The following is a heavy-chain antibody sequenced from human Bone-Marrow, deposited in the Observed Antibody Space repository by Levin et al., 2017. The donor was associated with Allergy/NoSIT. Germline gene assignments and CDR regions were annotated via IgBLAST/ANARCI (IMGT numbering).Heavy chain of an antibody. J-gene: IGHJ4*02. D-gene: IGHD3-10*01. CDR3: ARLSYYYGAGTHPDEDY. Sequence: SQTLSLTCSVSGASITSGDHYWSWIRQSPGKGLEWIGYIYYSGSTYYNPSLMTRITISRDPSKNHFSLKLRSVTVADTAVYYCARLSYYYGAGTHPDEDYWGQGALVIVSS. V-gene: IGHV4-30-4*01. CDR2: IYYSGST. CDR1: GASITSGDHY.